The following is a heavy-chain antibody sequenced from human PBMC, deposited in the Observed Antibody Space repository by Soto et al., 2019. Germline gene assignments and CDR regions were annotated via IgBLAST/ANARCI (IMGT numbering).Heavy chain of an antibody. Sequence: PGGSLRLSCAASGFTFSGSAMHWVRQASGKGLEWVGRIRSKANSYATAYAASVKGRFTISRDDSKNTAYLKMNSLKTEDMAVYYCTSPQRPWELLRNYWGQGTLVTVSS. CDR1: GFTFSGSA. V-gene: IGHV3-73*01. CDR2: IRSKANSYAT. J-gene: IGHJ4*02. D-gene: IGHD1-26*01. CDR3: TSPQRPWELLRNY.